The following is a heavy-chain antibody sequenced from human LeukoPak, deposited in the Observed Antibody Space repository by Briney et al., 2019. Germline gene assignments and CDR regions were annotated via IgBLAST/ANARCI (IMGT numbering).Heavy chain of an antibody. D-gene: IGHD5-18*01. CDR1: GFTFSDYT. CDR2: ISSSRSYI. V-gene: IGHV3-21*01. Sequence: GGSLRLSCAASGFTFSDYTMNWVRQAPGKGLERVSSISSSRSYIYYADSVKGRFTISRDNAKNSLSLQMKSLRAEDTAVYYCVRGEYSYGPLDYYYYMDVWGKGTTVTVSS. J-gene: IGHJ6*03. CDR3: VRGEYSYGPLDYYYYMDV.